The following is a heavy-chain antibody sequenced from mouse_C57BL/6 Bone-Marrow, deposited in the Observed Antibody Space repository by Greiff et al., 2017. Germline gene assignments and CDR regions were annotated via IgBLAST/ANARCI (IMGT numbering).Heavy chain of an antibody. V-gene: IGHV5-9-1*02. J-gene: IGHJ4*01. D-gene: IGHD6-2*01. CDR3: TRDLFYAMDY. CDR2: ISSGGDYI. CDR1: GFTFSSYA. Sequence: EVKLVESGEGLVKPGGSLKLSCAASGFTFSSYAMSWVRPTPEKRLEWVAYISSGGDYIYYADTVQGRFTISRDNARNTLYLQMSSLKSEDTAKYYCTRDLFYAMDYWGQGTSVTVSS.